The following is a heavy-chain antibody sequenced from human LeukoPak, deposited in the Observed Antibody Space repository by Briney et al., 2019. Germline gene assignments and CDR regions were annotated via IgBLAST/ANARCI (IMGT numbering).Heavy chain of an antibody. CDR1: GFTFSNYA. D-gene: IGHD6-13*01. Sequence: GGSLRLSCAASGFTFSNYAMHWVRQAPGKGLEWLALISYDGSVEKSAASVKGRFTISRDNSKNTLYLQMNSLRIEDTAVYYCARALGSSWDSSLDSWGQGTLVPVSS. CDR2: ISYDGSVE. V-gene: IGHV3-30*04. CDR3: ARALGSSWDSSLDS. J-gene: IGHJ4*02.